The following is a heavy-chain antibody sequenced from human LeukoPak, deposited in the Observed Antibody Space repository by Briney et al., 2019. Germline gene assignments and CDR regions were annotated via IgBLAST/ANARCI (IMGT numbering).Heavy chain of an antibody. CDR2: IGGSGDTT. Sequence: GGSLRLSCAASGFTFSSYAMSWVRQAPGKGLEWVSAIGGSGDTTYYADSVKGRFTISRDISKNTVFLQMSNLRAEDTALYYCAKEVGHRLPFDYWGQGTLVTVSS. D-gene: IGHD3/OR15-3a*01. J-gene: IGHJ4*02. V-gene: IGHV3-23*01. CDR3: AKEVGHRLPFDY. CDR1: GFTFSSYA.